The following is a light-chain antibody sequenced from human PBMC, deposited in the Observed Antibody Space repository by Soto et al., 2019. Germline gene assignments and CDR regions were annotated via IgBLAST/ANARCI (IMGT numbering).Light chain of an antibody. V-gene: IGKV1-5*01. CDR3: QQYDTYPLT. Sequence: DIQMTPSPSTLSASVGDRVTITCRASQGISSSLAWYQQEPGKAPKLLIYDASSLQIGVPSRFSGSGSGTEFTLIISGLQPADFATYYCQQYDTYPLTFGGGTKVDIK. CDR1: QGISSS. CDR2: DAS. J-gene: IGKJ4*01.